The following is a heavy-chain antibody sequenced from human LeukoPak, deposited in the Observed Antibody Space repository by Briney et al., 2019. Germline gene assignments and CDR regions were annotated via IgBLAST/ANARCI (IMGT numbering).Heavy chain of an antibody. CDR3: ARDRFTGSYRPFGY. Sequence: GASVKVSCKASGFTLTAYYMHWVRQAPGQGLEWMGWINPNSGGTNYAQKFQGRVTMTRDTSISTAYMELSRLRSDDTAVYYCARDRFTGSYRPFGYWGQGTLVTVSS. D-gene: IGHD3-16*02. CDR2: INPNSGGT. CDR1: GFTLTAYY. J-gene: IGHJ4*02. V-gene: IGHV1-2*02.